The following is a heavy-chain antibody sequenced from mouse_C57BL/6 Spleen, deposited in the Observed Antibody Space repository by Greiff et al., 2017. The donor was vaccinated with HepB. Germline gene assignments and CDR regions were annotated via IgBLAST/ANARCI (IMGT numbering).Heavy chain of an antibody. V-gene: IGHV5-17*01. CDR3: ARRMGYGYFDV. Sequence: EVKLMESGGGLVKPGGSLKLSCAASGFTFSDYGMHWVRQAPEKGLEWVAYISSGSSTIYYADTVKGRFTITRDNAKNTLFLQMTSLRSEDTAMYYCARRMGYGYFDVWGTGTTVTVSS. CDR2: ISSGSSTI. J-gene: IGHJ1*03. D-gene: IGHD2-3*01. CDR1: GFTFSDYG.